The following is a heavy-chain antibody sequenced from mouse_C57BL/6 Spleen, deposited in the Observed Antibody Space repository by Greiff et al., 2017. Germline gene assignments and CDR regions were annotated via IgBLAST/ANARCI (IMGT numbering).Heavy chain of an antibody. CDR3: AIYYYGSSPWFAY. V-gene: IGHV1-74*01. CDR2: IHPSDSDT. Sequence: VQLQQPGAELVKPGASVKVSCKTSGYTFTSYWMHWVKQRPGQGLEWIGRIHPSDSDTIYNQKFKGKATLTVDKSSSTAYTQLRNLTSEDSAVYYCAIYYYGSSPWFAYWGQGTLVTVSA. J-gene: IGHJ3*01. D-gene: IGHD1-1*01. CDR1: GYTFTSYW.